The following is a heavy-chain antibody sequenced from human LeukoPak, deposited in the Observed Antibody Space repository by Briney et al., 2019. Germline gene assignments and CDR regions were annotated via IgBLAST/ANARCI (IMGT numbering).Heavy chain of an antibody. D-gene: IGHD5-12*01. CDR2: ISSSSSTI. J-gene: IGHJ6*03. CDR3: ARDAGYEWYYYYYMDV. CDR1: GFTFNYYW. Sequence: GGSLRLSCAASGFTFNYYWMHWVRQAPGKGLEWVSYISSSSSTIYYADSVKGRFTISRDNAKNSLYLQMNSLRAEDTALYYCARDAGYEWYYYYYMDVWGKGTTVTISS. V-gene: IGHV3-48*01.